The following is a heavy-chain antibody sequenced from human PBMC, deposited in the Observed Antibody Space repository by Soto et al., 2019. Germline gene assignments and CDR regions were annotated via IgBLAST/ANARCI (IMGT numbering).Heavy chain of an antibody. Sequence: EASVKVSCKASGYTFTSYDINWVRQATGQGLEWMGWMNPNSGNTGYAQKFQGRVTMTRNTSISTAYMELSSLRSEDTAVYYCARASIAARHNLDYWGQGTLVTVSS. CDR1: GYTFTSYD. J-gene: IGHJ4*02. D-gene: IGHD6-6*01. CDR2: MNPNSGNT. CDR3: ARASIAARHNLDY. V-gene: IGHV1-8*01.